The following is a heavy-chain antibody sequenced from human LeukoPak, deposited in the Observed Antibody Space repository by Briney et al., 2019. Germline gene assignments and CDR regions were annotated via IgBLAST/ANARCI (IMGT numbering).Heavy chain of an antibody. CDR3: ARDRTGSYYFDY. J-gene: IGHJ4*02. Sequence: ASVKVSCKASGYTFTGYYMHWVRQAPGQGLEWMGWINPNSGGTNYAQKLQGRVTMTRDTSISTAYMELSRLRSDDTAVYYCARDRTGSYYFDYWGQGTLVTVSS. D-gene: IGHD3/OR15-3a*01. CDR1: GYTFTGYY. V-gene: IGHV1-2*02. CDR2: INPNSGGT.